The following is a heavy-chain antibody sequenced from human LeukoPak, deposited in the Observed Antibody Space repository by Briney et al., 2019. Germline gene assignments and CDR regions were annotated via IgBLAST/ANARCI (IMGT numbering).Heavy chain of an antibody. J-gene: IGHJ4*02. V-gene: IGHV3-7*03. CDR1: GFTFSSYW. D-gene: IGHD5-18*01. Sequence: GGSLRLSCAVSGFTFSSYWMSWVRQAPGKGLEWVANIKHDGTEKYYADSVNGRFTISRDKAENSLHLQMNSLRGEDTAVYYCARGGYRYGLGFWSQGTLVTVSS. CDR2: IKHDGTEK. CDR3: ARGGYRYGLGF.